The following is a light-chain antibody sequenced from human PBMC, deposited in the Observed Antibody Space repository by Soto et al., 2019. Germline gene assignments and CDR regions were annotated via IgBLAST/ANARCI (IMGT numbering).Light chain of an antibody. J-gene: IGKJ4*01. CDR3: QQYNNWPLT. Sequence: ETVMTQSPATLSVSPGERATLSYRASQSVSRNLAWYQQKAGQAPGLLIYGASTRAPGIPARFTGGGSGTEFTLTISSLQSEDFAVYYCQQYNNWPLTFGGGTMVEIK. CDR2: GAS. V-gene: IGKV3-15*01. CDR1: QSVSRN.